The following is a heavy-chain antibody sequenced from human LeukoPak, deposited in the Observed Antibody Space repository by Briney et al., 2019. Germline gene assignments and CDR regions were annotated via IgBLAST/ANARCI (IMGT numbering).Heavy chain of an antibody. J-gene: IGHJ3*02. V-gene: IGHV4-4*07. CDR3: ARVGYCSSTSCYTGAFDI. CDR2: IYTSGST. Sequence: SETLSLTCTVSGGSINSYYWSWIRQPAGKGLEWIGRIYTSGSTNYNPSLKSRVTMSVDTSKNQFSLKLSSVTAADTAVYYCARVGYCSSTSCYTGAFDIWGQGTMVTVSS. D-gene: IGHD2-2*02. CDR1: GGSINSYY.